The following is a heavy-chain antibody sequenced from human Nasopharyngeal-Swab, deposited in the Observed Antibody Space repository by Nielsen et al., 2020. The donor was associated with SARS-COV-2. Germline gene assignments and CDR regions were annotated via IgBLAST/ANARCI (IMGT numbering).Heavy chain of an antibody. Sequence: VRQAPGKGLEWVAVISYDGSNKYYADSVKGRFTISRDNSKNTLYPQMNSLRAEDTAVYYCARVSSSSTTNWFDPWGQGTLVTVSS. D-gene: IGHD6-6*01. CDR3: ARVSSSSTTNWFDP. V-gene: IGHV3-30*03. J-gene: IGHJ5*02. CDR2: ISYDGSNK.